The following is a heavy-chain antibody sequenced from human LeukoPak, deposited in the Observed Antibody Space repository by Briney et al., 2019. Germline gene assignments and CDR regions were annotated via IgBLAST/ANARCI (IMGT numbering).Heavy chain of an antibody. CDR2: ISYDGSNK. Sequence: GGSLRLSCAASGFTFSSYAMHWVRQAPGNGLEWVAVISYDGSNKYYADSVKGRFTISRDNSKNTLYLQMNSLRAEDTAVYYCARALYGRPNWFDPWGQGTLVTVSS. V-gene: IGHV3-30*01. CDR1: GFTFSSYA. J-gene: IGHJ5*02. D-gene: IGHD3-10*01. CDR3: ARALYGRPNWFDP.